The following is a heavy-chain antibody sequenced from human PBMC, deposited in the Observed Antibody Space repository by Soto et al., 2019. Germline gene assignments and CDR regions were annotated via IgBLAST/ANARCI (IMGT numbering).Heavy chain of an antibody. D-gene: IGHD6-6*01. V-gene: IGHV4-34*01. CDR2: INHSGST. Sequence: QVQLQQWGAGLVKPSETLSLTCAVYGGSFSGYYWSWIRQPPGKGLEWIGEINHSGSTNFHPSLKSRVNITVDRFKNGVPLKLDSGTAGDTAVYYCARGCYSAGLTSEYSSSSIVEPYYFDHWVQGTLVTFSS. CDR1: GGSFSGYY. CDR3: ARGCYSAGLTSEYSSSSIVEPYYFDH. J-gene: IGHJ4*02.